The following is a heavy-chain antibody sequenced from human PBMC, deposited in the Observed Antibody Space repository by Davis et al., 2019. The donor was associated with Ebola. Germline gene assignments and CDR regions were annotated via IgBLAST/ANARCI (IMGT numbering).Heavy chain of an antibody. CDR1: GDSLSRNSAA. Sequence: SQTLSLTRSIPGDSLSRNSAAWNSIRQSPSRGLEWLVRTYYRSKWYNDSAVSVKSRITINPDTSKNQFSLQLNSVTPEDTAVYYCAREGVSSGWYYFDYWGQGTLVTVAS. CDR2: TYYRSKWYN. V-gene: IGHV6-1*01. D-gene: IGHD6-19*01. CDR3: AREGVSSGWYYFDY. J-gene: IGHJ4*02.